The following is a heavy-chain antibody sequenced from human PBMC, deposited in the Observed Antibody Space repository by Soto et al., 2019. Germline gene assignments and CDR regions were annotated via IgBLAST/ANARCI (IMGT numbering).Heavy chain of an antibody. J-gene: IGHJ6*03. CDR2: IYYSGST. V-gene: IGHV4-59*01. CDR1: GGSISSYY. CDR3: ARDSRNYDILTGLYYYYMDV. Sequence: SETLSLTCTVSGGSISSYYWSWIRQPPGKGLEWIGYIYYSGSTNYNPSLKSRVTISVDTSKNQFSLKLSSVTAADTAVYYCARDSRNYDILTGLYYYYMDVWGKGTTVTVSS. D-gene: IGHD3-9*01.